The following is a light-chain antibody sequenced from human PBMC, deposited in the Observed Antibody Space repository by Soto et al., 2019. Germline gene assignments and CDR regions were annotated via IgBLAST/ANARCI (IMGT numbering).Light chain of an antibody. V-gene: IGKV1-39*01. CDR3: QQSYSSPLT. CDR2: AAS. J-gene: IGKJ4*01. CDR1: QTISNY. Sequence: DIQMTQSPSSLSASVGDRVTITCRASQTISNYLNWYQQKPGKAPKLLLYAASNLQSGVPSRFSGSGSGTDFTLTISSLQPEDFATYYCQQSYSSPLTFGGGTKVEIK.